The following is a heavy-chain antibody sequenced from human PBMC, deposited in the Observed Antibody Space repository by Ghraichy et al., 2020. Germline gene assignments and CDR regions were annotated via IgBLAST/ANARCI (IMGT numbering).Heavy chain of an antibody. CDR1: GFTFSSYG. D-gene: IGHD2-2*01. Sequence: GGSLRLSCAASGFTFSSYGMHWVRQAPGKGLEWVAFIRYDGSNKYYADSVKGRFTISRDNSKNTLYLQMNSLRAEDTAVYYCAKFPRAYCSSTSCYEGYWGQGTLVTVSS. CDR2: IRYDGSNK. CDR3: AKFPRAYCSSTSCYEGY. J-gene: IGHJ4*02. V-gene: IGHV3-30*02.